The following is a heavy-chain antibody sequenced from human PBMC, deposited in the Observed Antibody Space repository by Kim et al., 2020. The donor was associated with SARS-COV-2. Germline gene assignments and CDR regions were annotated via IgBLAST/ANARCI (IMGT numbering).Heavy chain of an antibody. J-gene: IGHJ4*02. V-gene: IGHV2-5*02. CDR3: AHRITGFWSGIFDY. Sequence: SGPTLVNPTQTLTLTCTFSGFSLSTSGVGVGWIRQPPGKALEWLALIYWDDDKRYSPSLKSRLTITKDTSKNQVVLTMTNMDPVETATYYCAHRITGFWSGIFDYWGQGTLGTVSP. D-gene: IGHD3-3*01. CDR2: IYWDDDK. CDR1: GFSLSTSGVG.